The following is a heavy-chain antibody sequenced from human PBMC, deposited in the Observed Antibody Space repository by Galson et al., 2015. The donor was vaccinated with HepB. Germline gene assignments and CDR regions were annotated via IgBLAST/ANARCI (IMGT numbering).Heavy chain of an antibody. D-gene: IGHD5-18*01. CDR1: GFTFSSYS. CDR2: ISSSSSDI. Sequence: LRLSCAASGFTFSSYSMNWVRQAPGKGLEWISHISSSSSDIYYADSVKGRFTISRDNAKNLLYLHMNSLRDDDTAVYYCARDRRYSYACDYWGQGTLVTVSS. V-gene: IGHV3-48*02. CDR3: ARDRRYSYACDY. J-gene: IGHJ4*02.